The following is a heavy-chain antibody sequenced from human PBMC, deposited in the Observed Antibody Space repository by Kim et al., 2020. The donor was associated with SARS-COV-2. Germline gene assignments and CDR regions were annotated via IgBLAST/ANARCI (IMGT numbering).Heavy chain of an antibody. Sequence: TAYAASVKGRFTISRDDSKNTAYLQMNSLKTEDTAVYYCTSYVAATAFDIWGQGTMVTVSS. V-gene: IGHV3-73*01. CDR2: T. D-gene: IGHD5-12*01. CDR3: TSYVAATAFDI. J-gene: IGHJ3*02.